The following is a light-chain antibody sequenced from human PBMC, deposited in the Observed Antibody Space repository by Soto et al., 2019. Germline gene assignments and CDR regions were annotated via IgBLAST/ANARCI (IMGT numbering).Light chain of an antibody. Sequence: DIQMTQSPSSLSASVGDRVTITCRASQSISSYLNWYQQKPGKAPKLLIYAASSLQSGVPSRFSGSGSGTDLTLTISSLQPEDFATYYCQQSYRTGYTCGQGTKLEIK. J-gene: IGKJ2*01. CDR3: QQSYRTGYT. V-gene: IGKV1-39*01. CDR2: AAS. CDR1: QSISSY.